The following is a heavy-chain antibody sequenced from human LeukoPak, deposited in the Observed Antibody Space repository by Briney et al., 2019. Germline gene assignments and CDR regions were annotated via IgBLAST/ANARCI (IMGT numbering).Heavy chain of an antibody. Sequence: SVKVSCKASGGTFSSYAISWVRQAPGRGLEWMGGIIPIFGTANYAQKFQGRVTITADESTSTAYMELSSLRSEDTAVYYCARDWGSYYDSSGYDYWGQGTLVTVSS. V-gene: IGHV1-69*13. CDR1: GGTFSSYA. CDR2: IIPIFGTA. D-gene: IGHD3-22*01. CDR3: ARDWGSYYDSSGYDY. J-gene: IGHJ4*02.